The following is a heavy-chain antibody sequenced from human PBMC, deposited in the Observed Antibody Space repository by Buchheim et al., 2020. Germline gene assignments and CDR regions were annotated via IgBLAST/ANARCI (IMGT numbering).Heavy chain of an antibody. V-gene: IGHV4-59*01. D-gene: IGHD6-19*01. CDR2: FYYREAT. Sequence: VQLQQSGPGLVKPSETLSLICSVSDDSIRSYYWTWIRQPPGKGLEWIGYFYYREATSYNPSLKSRVTISVDTAKNQVSLNLSSVTAADTAVYYCARVPILSVAGPSIDVWGQGT. CDR3: ARVPILSVAGPSIDV. CDR1: DDSIRSYY. J-gene: IGHJ4*02.